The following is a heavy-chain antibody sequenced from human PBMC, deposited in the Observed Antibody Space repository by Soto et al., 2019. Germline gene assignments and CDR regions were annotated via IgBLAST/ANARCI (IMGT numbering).Heavy chain of an antibody. J-gene: IGHJ6*02. CDR1: GFTFADYA. CDR2: LSVSGGDT. V-gene: IGHV3-23*01. CDR3: AKVVVIAAVYYVMDV. Sequence: SLRLSCGASGFTFADYAMTWVRQSPGRGLEWVSSLSVSGGDTYYGGSVKGRFTISRDNSKNTLYLQMSSLRAEDTAVYYCAKVVVIAAVYYVMDVWGQGSTVPVS. D-gene: IGHD3-3*01.